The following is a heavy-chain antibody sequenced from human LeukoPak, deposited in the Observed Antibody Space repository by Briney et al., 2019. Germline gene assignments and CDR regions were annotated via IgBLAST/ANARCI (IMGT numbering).Heavy chain of an antibody. J-gene: IGHJ4*02. V-gene: IGHV3-23*05. Sequence: GGSLRLSCAASGFSNSTLNWVRQAPGQGLEWISTISNTGVATYYADSVKGRFTISRDTFRNTLLLQMNSLRADDTAVYYCAKAVVVRGYFDYWGQGTLVTVSS. CDR2: ISNTGVAT. CDR3: AKAVVVRGYFDY. CDR1: GFSNST. D-gene: IGHD3-10*01.